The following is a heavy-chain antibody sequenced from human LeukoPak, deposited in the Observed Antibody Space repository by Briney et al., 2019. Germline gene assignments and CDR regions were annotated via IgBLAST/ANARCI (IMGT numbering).Heavy chain of an antibody. CDR3: ARSGSSTHY. Sequence: SSETLSLTCTVSGGSISSSSYYWGWIRQPPGKGLEWIGSIYCSGSTYYNPSLKSRVTISVDTSKNQFSLKLSSVTAADTAVYYCARSGSSTHYWGQGTLVTVSS. V-gene: IGHV4-39*01. CDR2: IYCSGST. CDR1: GGSISSSSYY. D-gene: IGHD6-6*01. J-gene: IGHJ4*02.